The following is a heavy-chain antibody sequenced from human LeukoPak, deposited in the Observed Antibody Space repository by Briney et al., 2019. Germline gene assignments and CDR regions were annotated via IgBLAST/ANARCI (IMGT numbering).Heavy chain of an antibody. Sequence: GASVKVSCKASGYTFTSNYIHWGRQAPGQGVEWMGMIYPRDGSTSYAQKFQGRVTVTRDTSTSTVHMELSGLRSEDTAVYYCARDQEGFDYWGQGTLVTVSS. CDR1: GYTFTSNY. CDR2: IYPRDGST. V-gene: IGHV1-46*01. CDR3: ARDQEGFDY. J-gene: IGHJ4*02.